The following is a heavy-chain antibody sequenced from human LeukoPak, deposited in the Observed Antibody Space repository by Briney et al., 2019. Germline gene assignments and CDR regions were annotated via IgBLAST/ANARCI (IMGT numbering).Heavy chain of an antibody. D-gene: IGHD2-15*01. CDR1: GFTFSSYT. CDR2: ISSSGSTI. J-gene: IGHJ4*02. CDR3: ARGGSLTDAKLDY. V-gene: IGHV3-48*04. Sequence: GGSLRLSCAASGFTFSSYTMSWVRQAPGKGLEWVSYISSSGSTIYYADSVKGRFTISRDNAKNSLYLQMNSLRAEDTAVYYCARGGSLTDAKLDYWGQGTLVTVSS.